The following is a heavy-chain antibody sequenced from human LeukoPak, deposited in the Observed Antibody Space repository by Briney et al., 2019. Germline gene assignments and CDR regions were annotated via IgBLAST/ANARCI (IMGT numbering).Heavy chain of an antibody. J-gene: IGHJ5*02. Sequence: SVKVSCKASEGTFSSYAISWVRQAPGQGLEWMGRIIPIFGTANYAQKFQGRVTITTDESTSTAYMELSSLRSEDTAVYYCAREMFSRRKPGYCSGGSCSNWFDPWGQGTLVTVSS. CDR1: EGTFSSYA. V-gene: IGHV1-69*05. CDR2: IIPIFGTA. D-gene: IGHD2-15*01. CDR3: AREMFSRRKPGYCSGGSCSNWFDP.